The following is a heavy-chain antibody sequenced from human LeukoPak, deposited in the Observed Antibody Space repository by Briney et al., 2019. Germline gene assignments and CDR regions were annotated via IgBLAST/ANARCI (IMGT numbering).Heavy chain of an antibody. CDR2: ISAGNGNT. Sequence: ASVKVSCKASGYTFTSYAIHWVRQAPGQRLEWMGWISAGNGNTKYSQNFQGRVTFISNTSATTAFMELSSLRSEDAAVYYCARDSGSGNNDYWGQGTLVTVPS. CDR1: GYTFTSYA. J-gene: IGHJ4*02. D-gene: IGHD1-26*01. CDR3: ARDSGSGNNDY. V-gene: IGHV1-3*01.